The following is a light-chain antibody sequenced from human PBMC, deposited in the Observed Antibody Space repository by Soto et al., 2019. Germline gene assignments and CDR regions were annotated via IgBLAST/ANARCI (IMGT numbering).Light chain of an antibody. CDR1: QGVTTN. CDR2: DIS. Sequence: QIPATVPASLGGGATLPLRAAQGVTTNFAWYQLKRGQAPRLLIHDISTRATGVPARFRGCGSGTEFTLTISSLQSEDFAVYYCQQYNKWPWTFGQGTKVDIK. J-gene: IGKJ1*01. V-gene: IGKV3-15*01. CDR3: QQYNKWPWT.